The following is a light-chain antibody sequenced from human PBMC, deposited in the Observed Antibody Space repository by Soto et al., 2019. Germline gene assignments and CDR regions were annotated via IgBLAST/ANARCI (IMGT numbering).Light chain of an antibody. CDR3: SSFTSTSSTLV. CDR1: SSDVGGYNY. Sequence: QSALTQPASVSGSPGQSITISCTGTSSDVGGYNYVSWYQQHPGKPPKLMICEVSNRPSGISYRFSGSKSGNTASLTISGLQAEDEADYYCSSFTSTSSTLVFGGGTKLPVL. V-gene: IGLV2-14*01. CDR2: EVS. J-gene: IGLJ2*01.